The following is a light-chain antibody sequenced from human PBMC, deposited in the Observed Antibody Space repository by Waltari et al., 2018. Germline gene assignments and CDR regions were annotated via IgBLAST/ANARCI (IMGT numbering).Light chain of an antibody. V-gene: IGLV2-23*01. CDR2: EGT. J-gene: IGLJ2*01. CDR1: SPDPGSSTL. CDR3: FSYADGRSLV. Sequence: QSALTQPASVSGSPGQSISISCTGTSPDPGSSTLVSWYQHHPVKAPQPLIYEGTERPSGISHRFSGSKSGNTASLTISTLQAEDEADYYCFSYADGRSLVFGGGTKVTVL.